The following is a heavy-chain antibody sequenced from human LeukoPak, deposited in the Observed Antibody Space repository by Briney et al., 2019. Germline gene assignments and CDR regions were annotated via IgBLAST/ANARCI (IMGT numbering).Heavy chain of an antibody. D-gene: IGHD2/OR15-2a*01. Sequence: SETLSLTCAVYGGSFSGYYWSWIRQPPGKGLEWIGEINHSGSTNYNPSLKSRVTISVDTSKNQFSLKLSSVTAADTAVYYCAREEIGYYLYYYYYMDVWGKGTTVTISS. J-gene: IGHJ6*03. CDR1: GGSFSGYY. V-gene: IGHV4-34*01. CDR2: INHSGST. CDR3: AREEIGYYLYYYYYMDV.